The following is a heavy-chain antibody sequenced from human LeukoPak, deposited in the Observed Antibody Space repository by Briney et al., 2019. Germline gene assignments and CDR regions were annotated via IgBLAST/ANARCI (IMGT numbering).Heavy chain of an antibody. CDR1: GGSLSGYY. J-gene: IGHJ4*02. CDR3: ARAAVAGTFDY. Sequence: PSETLSLTCAVYGGSLSGYYWSWIRQPPGKGLEWIGEINHSGSTNYNPSLKSRVTISVDTSKNQFSLKLSSVTAADTAVYYCARAAVAGTFDYWGQGTLVTVSS. D-gene: IGHD6-19*01. CDR2: INHSGST. V-gene: IGHV4-34*01.